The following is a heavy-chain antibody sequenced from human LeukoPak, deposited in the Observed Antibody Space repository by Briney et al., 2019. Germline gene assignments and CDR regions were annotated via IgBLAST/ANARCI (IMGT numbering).Heavy chain of an antibody. CDR2: ISGSDGST. D-gene: IGHD3-22*01. CDR3: AKDKWGEWLLPY. V-gene: IGHV3-23*01. J-gene: IGHJ4*02. CDR1: GFTFSTYA. Sequence: QAGGSLRLSCAASGFTFSTYAMTWVRQTPGKGLEWVSAISGSDGSTDYADSVKGRFTISRDNSKNTLYLQMNSLRAEDTAVYYCAKDKWGEWLLPYWGQGTLVTVSS.